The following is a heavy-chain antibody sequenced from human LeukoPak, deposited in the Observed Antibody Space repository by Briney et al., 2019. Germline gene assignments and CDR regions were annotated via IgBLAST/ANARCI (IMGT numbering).Heavy chain of an antibody. V-gene: IGHV4-59*08. CDR3: AKVSDRDSSGYYWGFEY. J-gene: IGHJ4*02. D-gene: IGHD3-22*01. CDR2: IYYRGST. CDR1: GGSISGYY. Sequence: SGTLSLTCTVSGGSISGYYWSWIRQPPGKGLECIGYIYYRGSTNYNPSLKSRVTISVDTSRNQFSLKLTSVTAADTAVYYCAKVSDRDSSGYYWGFEYWGQGTLVT.